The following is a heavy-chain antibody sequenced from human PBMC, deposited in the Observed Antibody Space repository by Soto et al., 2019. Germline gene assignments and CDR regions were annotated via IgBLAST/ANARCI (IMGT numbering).Heavy chain of an antibody. V-gene: IGHV5-51*01. J-gene: IGHJ3*02. Sequence: EVQLVQSGAEVKKPGESLKISCKGAGYSFTSYWIGWVRQMPGKGLEWMGIIYPGDSDTRYIPSFQAQVTITADKSISTAYLQWSSLKASDTAMYYCARQGYSSSPQEALDIWGQGTMVTVSS. CDR3: ARQGYSSSPQEALDI. D-gene: IGHD6-6*01. CDR1: GYSFTSYW. CDR2: IYPGDSDT.